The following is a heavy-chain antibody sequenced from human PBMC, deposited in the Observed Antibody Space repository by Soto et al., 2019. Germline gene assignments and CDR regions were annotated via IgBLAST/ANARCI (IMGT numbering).Heavy chain of an antibody. CDR1: GFTFSSYA. Sequence: SGGSLRLSCAASGFTFSSYAMSWVRQAPGKGLEWVSAISGSGGSTYYADSVKGRFTISRDNSKNTLYLQMNSLRAEDTAVYCCSKDVRYFDWLSLLDHDAFDIWGQGTMVTVSS. D-gene: IGHD3-9*01. J-gene: IGHJ3*02. CDR3: SKDVRYFDWLSLLDHDAFDI. V-gene: IGHV3-23*01. CDR2: ISGSGGST.